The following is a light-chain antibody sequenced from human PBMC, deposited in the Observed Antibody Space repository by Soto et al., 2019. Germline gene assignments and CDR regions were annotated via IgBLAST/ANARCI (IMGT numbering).Light chain of an antibody. Sequence: DIVLTQSPATLSLSPGERAALSCRASRSVGSYLAWYQQKPGQAPRLLIYDASNRATGIPARFSGSGSGTDFTLTISSLEPEDFAVYYCQQYHNWPPRTFGQGTKVDIK. J-gene: IGKJ1*01. CDR1: RSVGSY. CDR2: DAS. CDR3: QQYHNWPPRT. V-gene: IGKV3-11*01.